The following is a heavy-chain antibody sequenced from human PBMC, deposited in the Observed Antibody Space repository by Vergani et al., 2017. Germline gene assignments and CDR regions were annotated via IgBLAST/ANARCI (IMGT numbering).Heavy chain of an antibody. Sequence: QVHLVESGGGLVKPGGSLRLSCAASGFTFSDYYMSWIRQAPGKGLEWVSYISSSSSYTNYADSVKGRFTSSRDNAKNSLYLQMNSLRAEDTAVYYCARDRSSYGMDVWGQGTTVTVSS. V-gene: IGHV3-11*05. J-gene: IGHJ6*02. CDR3: ARDRSSYGMDV. CDR1: GFTFSDYY. CDR2: ISSSSSYT.